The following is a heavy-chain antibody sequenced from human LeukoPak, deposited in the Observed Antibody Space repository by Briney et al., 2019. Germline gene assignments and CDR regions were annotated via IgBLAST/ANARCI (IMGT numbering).Heavy chain of an antibody. Sequence: SETLSLTCTVSGGSLNTASYSWIWIRQPAGKGLVWIGRIYFSGNTDQNPSLKSPATVSMDSSKNQFSLEMKSVTAADTAVYYCTRGWSSAGAFDIWGKATLVTVS. CDR2: IYFSGNT. V-gene: IGHV4-61*10. CDR1: GGSLNTASYS. J-gene: IGHJ3*02. CDR3: TRGWSSAGAFDI. D-gene: IGHD2-15*01.